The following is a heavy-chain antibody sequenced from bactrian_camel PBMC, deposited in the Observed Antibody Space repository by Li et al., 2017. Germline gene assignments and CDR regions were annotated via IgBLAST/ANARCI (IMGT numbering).Heavy chain of an antibody. V-gene: IGHV3S9*01. CDR1: GDNFSSAC. Sequence: HVQLVESGGGSVQAGGSLRLSCAASGDNFSSACMGWFRQVPDKAREGVAGIESDGSTSYADSVKGRFTISQDSAKSTLYLQMNEVKPEDAAVYYCARPIGDECLSLREYTYWGQGTQVTVS. CDR3: ARPIGDECLSLREYTY. J-gene: IGHJ4*01. CDR2: IESDGST.